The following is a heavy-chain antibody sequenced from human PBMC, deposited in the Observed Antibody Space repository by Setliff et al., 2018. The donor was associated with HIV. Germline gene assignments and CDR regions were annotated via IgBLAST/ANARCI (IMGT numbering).Heavy chain of an antibody. D-gene: IGHD3-3*01. J-gene: IGHJ6*03. Sequence: SETLSLTCTVSGDSISSGGYYWSWIRQPAGEGLEWIGYIYYSGSTDYNPSPKSRVTMSVGTSKNQFSLKLSSVTAADTAVYYCARCYYNFWSGYPLDYMDVWGKGTTVTVSS. CDR2: IYYSGST. V-gene: IGHV4-61*10. CDR3: ARCYYNFWSGYPLDYMDV. CDR1: GDSISSGGYY.